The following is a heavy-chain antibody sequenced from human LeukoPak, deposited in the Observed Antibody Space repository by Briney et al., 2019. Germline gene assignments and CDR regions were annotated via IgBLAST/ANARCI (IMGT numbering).Heavy chain of an antibody. CDR3: TREVWYDALSFDY. V-gene: IGHV3-30-3*01. J-gene: IGHJ4*02. CDR1: GFIFSTYA. Sequence: GGSLRLSCAASGFIFSTYAMHWVRQAPGKGLEWVAVISYDGSHKYYADSVKGRFTISRDNSKNMLELQMNSLTTEDTAVYYCTREVWYDALSFDYWGQGTLVSVSS. CDR2: ISYDGSHK. D-gene: IGHD2-15*01.